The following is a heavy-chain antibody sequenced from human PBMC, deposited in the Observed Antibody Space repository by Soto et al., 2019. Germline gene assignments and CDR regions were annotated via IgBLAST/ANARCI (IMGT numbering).Heavy chain of an antibody. CDR1: GYTFTSYG. V-gene: IGHV1-18*01. CDR2: ISADNGNT. Sequence: QVQLVQSGAEVKNPGASVKVSCKASGYTFTSYGISWVRQAPGQGFEWMGRISADNGNTNSAQKFQGRVSMTRDTSTSTAYMELRSLRSDDTAXXXXXXXXXXXXXXXXXXXDYXGQGTLVTVSS. J-gene: IGHJ4*02. CDR3: XXXXXXXXXXXXXXXDY.